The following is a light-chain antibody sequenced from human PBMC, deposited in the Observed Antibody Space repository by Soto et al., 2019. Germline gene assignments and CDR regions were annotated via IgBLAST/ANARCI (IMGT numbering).Light chain of an antibody. J-gene: IGLJ2*01. Sequence: SYELTQPPSLSVSPGQTAWISCSGDALPEQYAYWYQQRPGQAPILLIYQYSGRPSGIPERFSGSISGTTATLTISGVQAEDEADYYCQSADSSGTYVLFGGGTKVTVL. CDR2: QYS. V-gene: IGLV3-25*03. CDR3: QSADSSGTYVL. CDR1: ALPEQY.